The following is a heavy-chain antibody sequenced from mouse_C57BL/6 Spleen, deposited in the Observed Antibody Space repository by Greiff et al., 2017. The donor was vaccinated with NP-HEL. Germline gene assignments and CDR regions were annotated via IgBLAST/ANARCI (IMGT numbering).Heavy chain of an antibody. D-gene: IGHD2-4*01. J-gene: IGHJ4*01. CDR1: GFTFSSYA. CDR3: ARDRGLYDYDERTDAMDY. Sequence: EVQLVESGGGLVKPGGSLKLSCAASGFTFSSYAMSWVRQTPEKRLEWVATISDGGSYTYYLDNAKNNLYLQMSHLKSEDTAMYYCARDRGLYDYDERTDAMDYWGQGTSVTVSS. V-gene: IGHV5-4*01. CDR2: ISDGGSYT.